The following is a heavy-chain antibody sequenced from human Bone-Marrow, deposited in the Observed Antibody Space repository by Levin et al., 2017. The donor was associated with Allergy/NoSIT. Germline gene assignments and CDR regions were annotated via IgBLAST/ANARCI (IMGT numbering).Heavy chain of an antibody. D-gene: IGHD2-8*02. CDR2: IDHGGST. J-gene: IGHJ1*01. V-gene: IGHV4-34*01. Sequence: SETLSLTCTVNGGSFSAYFWTWIRQPPGTGLEWIGDIDHGGSTHYNPSLKSRVTISIDTSKNEFSLRLNSVTAPDTGVYYCARGRRFCTGASCFAKYFQLWGQGTLVTVSS. CDR3: ARGRRFCTGASCFAKYFQL. CDR1: GGSFSAYF.